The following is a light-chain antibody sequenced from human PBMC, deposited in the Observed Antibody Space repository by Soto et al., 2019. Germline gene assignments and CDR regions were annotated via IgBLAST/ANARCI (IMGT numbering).Light chain of an antibody. CDR3: QQSYSTSWT. V-gene: IGKV1-39*01. J-gene: IGKJ1*01. Sequence: DIQMTQSPSSLSASVGDRVTITCQASQDINNYLNWYQQKPGKAPKLLIYAASSLQSGVPSRFSGSGSGTDFTLTISSLQPEDFATYYCQQSYSTSWTFGQGTKVEIK. CDR1: QDINNY. CDR2: AAS.